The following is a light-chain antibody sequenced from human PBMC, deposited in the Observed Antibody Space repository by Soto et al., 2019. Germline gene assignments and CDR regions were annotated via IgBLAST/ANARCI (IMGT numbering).Light chain of an antibody. Sequence: QSALTQPASASGSPGQSITISCTGTNSDIGGYNYVSWYQHHPGKAPKLMIYDVSNRPSGVSNRFSGSKSANTASLTISGLQAEDEADYYCSSYTSSGTPYVFGTGTKLTVL. CDR2: DVS. CDR1: NSDIGGYNY. V-gene: IGLV2-14*03. J-gene: IGLJ1*01. CDR3: SSYTSSGTPYV.